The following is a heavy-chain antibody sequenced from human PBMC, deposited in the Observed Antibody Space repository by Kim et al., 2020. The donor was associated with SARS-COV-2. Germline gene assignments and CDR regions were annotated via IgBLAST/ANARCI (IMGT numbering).Heavy chain of an antibody. CDR2: IYTDGSNT. J-gene: IGHJ4*02. CDR3: VRGRATTGYYFDD. Sequence: GGSLRLFCAASGFTFSNYWMHWVRQAPGKGLVWVSRIYTDGSNTIYADSVKGRLTISRDNAKNTLYLQMNSLRAEDTAVYYCVRGRATTGYYFDDWGQGTLVSASS. V-gene: IGHV3-74*01. CDR1: GFTFSNYW.